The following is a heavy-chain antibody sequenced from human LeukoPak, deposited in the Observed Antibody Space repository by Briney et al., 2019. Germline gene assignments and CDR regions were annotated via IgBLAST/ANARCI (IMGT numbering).Heavy chain of an antibody. D-gene: IGHD6-19*01. CDR3: ARNKTAVTGTGFFDY. CDR2: IYYSGST. Sequence: SETLSLTCTVSGGSISSYFWSWIRQSPGKGLEWIAYIYYSGSTNYNPSLKSRVTISVDTSKNQFSLKLSSVTAADTAVYFCARNKTAVTGTGFFDYWGQGTLVTVSS. V-gene: IGHV4-59*13. CDR1: GGSISSYF. J-gene: IGHJ4*02.